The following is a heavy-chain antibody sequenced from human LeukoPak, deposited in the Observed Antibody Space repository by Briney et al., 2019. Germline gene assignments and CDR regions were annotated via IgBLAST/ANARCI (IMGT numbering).Heavy chain of an antibody. CDR2: MYSGGAT. CDR3: ARVVTFELDY. D-gene: IGHD3-10*01. V-gene: IGHV3-53*01. CDR1: GISVSGTF. J-gene: IGHJ4*02. Sequence: GGSLRLSCVASGISVSGTFMSWVRQAPGKGLEWVSTMYSGGATHYADSVKGRFSVSRDNVENTLYLQMDNLRVEDTAVCYCARVVTFELDYWGQGTPVLVSS.